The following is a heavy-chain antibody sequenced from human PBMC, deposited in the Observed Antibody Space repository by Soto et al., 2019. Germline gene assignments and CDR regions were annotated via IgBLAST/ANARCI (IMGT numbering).Heavy chain of an antibody. CDR1: GGSISSYY. CDR2: IYYSGST. Sequence: QVQLQESGPGLVKPSETLSLTCTVSGGSISSYYWSWIRQPPGKGLEWIGYIYYSGSTNYNPSLKSRVTRSVDTSKNQFSLKLSSVTAADTAVYYCASYGDYPYFDYWGQGTLVTVSS. J-gene: IGHJ4*02. V-gene: IGHV4-59*01. CDR3: ASYGDYPYFDY. D-gene: IGHD4-17*01.